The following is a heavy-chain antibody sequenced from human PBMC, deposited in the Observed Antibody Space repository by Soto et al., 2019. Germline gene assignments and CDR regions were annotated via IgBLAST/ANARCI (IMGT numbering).Heavy chain of an antibody. V-gene: IGHV3-13*01. D-gene: IGHD1-7*01. J-gene: IGHJ6*02. Sequence: EVQLVESGGGLVQPGGSLRLSCAASGFTFSSYDMHWVRQATGKGLEWVSAIGTAGDTYYPGSVKGRFTISRENAKNSLYLQMNSLRADYTAVYYCARGVLELNRYTCHYYGMDVWGQGTTVTVSS. CDR1: GFTFSSYD. CDR3: ARGVLELNRYTCHYYGMDV. CDR2: IGTAGDT.